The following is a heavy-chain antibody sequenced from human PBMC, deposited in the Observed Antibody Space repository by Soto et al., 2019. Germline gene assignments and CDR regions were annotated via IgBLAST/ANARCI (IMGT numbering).Heavy chain of an antibody. J-gene: IGHJ4*02. CDR3: AKDRRYSSSWYPYSAFDY. CDR1: GFTFSSYG. V-gene: IGHV3-30*18. CDR2: ISYDGSNK. Sequence: QVQLVESGGGVVQPGRSLRLSCAASGFTFSSYGMHWVRQAPGKGLEWVAVISYDGSNKDYADSVKGRFTISRDNSKNTLYLQMNSLRAEDTAVYYCAKDRRYSSSWYPYSAFDYWGQGTLVTVSS. D-gene: IGHD6-13*01.